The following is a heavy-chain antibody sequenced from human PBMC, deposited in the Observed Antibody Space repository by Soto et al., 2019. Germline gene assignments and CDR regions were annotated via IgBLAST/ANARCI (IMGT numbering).Heavy chain of an antibody. CDR2: MNPGSGDT. CDR3: ARMETFGSLNWFDP. CDR1: GCSFTKND. Sequence: AAVKVSCKACGCSFTKNDVSGVRQATGQGLEWMGWMNPGSGDTGYAQKFQGRVTMTRDISIATAYMELSSLRSDDTAIYYCARMETFGSLNWFDPWGQGTLVTVSS. V-gene: IGHV1-8*01. J-gene: IGHJ5*02. D-gene: IGHD3-16*01.